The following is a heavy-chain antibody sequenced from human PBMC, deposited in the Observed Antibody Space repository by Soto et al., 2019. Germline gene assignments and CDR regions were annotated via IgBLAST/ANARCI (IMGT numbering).Heavy chain of an antibody. Sequence: SETLSLTCAVSGGSISSANWWTWVRQPPGKGLEWIGEIYHGGSTSYNPSLKSRVTLSLDKFKSHFSLNLTSVTAADTAVYYCARLSFSYGVDVWGQGTTVTVSS. V-gene: IGHV4-4*02. CDR1: GGSISSANW. CDR3: ARLSFSYGVDV. J-gene: IGHJ6*02. CDR2: IYHGGST.